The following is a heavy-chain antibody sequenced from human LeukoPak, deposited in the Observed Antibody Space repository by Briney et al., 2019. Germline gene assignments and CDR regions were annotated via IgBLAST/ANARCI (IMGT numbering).Heavy chain of an antibody. V-gene: IGHV5-10-1*01. CDR3: ATVTTIYYYYGMDV. Sequence: GESLKISCKGSGYSFTSYWISWVRQMPGKGLEWMGRIDPSDSYTDYSPSFQGRVTISADKSISTAYLQWSSLKASDTAMYYCATVTTIYYYYGMDVWGQGTTVTVSS. D-gene: IGHD4-17*01. CDR1: GYSFTSYW. CDR2: IDPSDSYT. J-gene: IGHJ6*02.